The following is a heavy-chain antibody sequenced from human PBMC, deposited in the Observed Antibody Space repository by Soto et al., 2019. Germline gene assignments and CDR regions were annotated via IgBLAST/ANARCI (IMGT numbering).Heavy chain of an antibody. CDR1: GFTFSSYG. D-gene: IGHD6-13*01. Sequence: HPGGSLRLSCAASGFTFSSYGMHWVRQAPGKGLEWVAVISYDGSNKYYADSVKGRFTISRDNSKNTLYLQMNSLRAEDTAVYYCAKDLCYSSSWYTLPICGHYHYGMDVWGQGTTVTVSS. CDR3: AKDLCYSSSWYTLPICGHYHYGMDV. J-gene: IGHJ6*02. V-gene: IGHV3-30*18. CDR2: ISYDGSNK.